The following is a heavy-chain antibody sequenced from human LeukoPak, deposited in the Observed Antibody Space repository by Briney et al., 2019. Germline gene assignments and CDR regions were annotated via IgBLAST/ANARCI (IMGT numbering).Heavy chain of an antibody. CDR2: IYYSGST. V-gene: IGHV4-59*01. J-gene: IGHJ4*02. Sequence: PSETLSLTFTVSGGSISSYYWSWIRQPPGKGLEWIGYIYYSGSTNYNPSLKSRVTISVDTSKNQLYLKLSSVTAADTAVYYCARLTGELDYWGQGTLVTVSS. CDR3: ARLTGELDY. CDR1: GGSISSYY. D-gene: IGHD7-27*01.